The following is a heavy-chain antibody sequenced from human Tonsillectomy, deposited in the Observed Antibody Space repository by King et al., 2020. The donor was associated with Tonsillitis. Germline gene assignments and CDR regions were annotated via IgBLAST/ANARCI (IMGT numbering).Heavy chain of an antibody. CDR1: GGSISSGGYS. CDR3: ARDGHGPPGAFDI. CDR2: IYHSGST. Sequence: LQLQESGSGLVKPSQTLSLTCAVSGGSISSGGYSWSWIRQPPGKGLEWIGYIYHSGSTYYNPSLKSRVTISVDRSKNQVSLKLSSVTAADTAVYYCARDGHGPPGAFDIWGQGTMVTVSS. V-gene: IGHV4-30-2*01. J-gene: IGHJ3*02.